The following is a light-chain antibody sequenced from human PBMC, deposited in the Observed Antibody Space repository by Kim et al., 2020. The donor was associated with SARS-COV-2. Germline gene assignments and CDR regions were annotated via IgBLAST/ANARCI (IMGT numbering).Light chain of an antibody. CDR2: DAS. CDR1: HSIGNS. CDR3: QQRSSWPPT. V-gene: IGKV3-11*01. J-gene: IGKJ5*01. Sequence: PGERATLSCRARHSIGNSLAWYQQKPGQAPRLLIHDASNGATDIPARFSGSGSGTDFTLTISSLEPEDFAVYFCQQRSSWPPTFGQGTRLEIK.